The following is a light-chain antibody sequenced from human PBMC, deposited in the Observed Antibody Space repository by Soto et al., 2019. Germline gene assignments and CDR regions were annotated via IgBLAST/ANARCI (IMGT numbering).Light chain of an antibody. CDR1: QSVSSS. Sequence: EVVMTQSPATLSLSPGEKATLSCRASQSVSSSLACYQQKPGQAPRLLIYGASTRATGIPARCSGSGSGAEIPLTTSVPEPEDFALSYCQQYSASRWTFGQGTKVDIK. CDR2: GAS. J-gene: IGKJ1*01. CDR3: QQYSASRWT. V-gene: IGKV3-15*01.